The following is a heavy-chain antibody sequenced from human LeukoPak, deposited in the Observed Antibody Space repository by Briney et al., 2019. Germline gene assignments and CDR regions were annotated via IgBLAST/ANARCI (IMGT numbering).Heavy chain of an antibody. CDR1: GFTFSGYA. V-gene: IGHV3-23*01. CDR3: AKDRTVGASYWYFDL. J-gene: IGHJ2*01. CDR2: ISGSGGST. Sequence: GGSLRLSCAASGFTFSGYAMSWVRQAPGKGLEWVSAISGSGGSTYYADSVKGRFTISRDNSKNTLYLQMNTLGAEDTAIYYCAKDRTVGASYWYFDLWGRGTLVTVSS. D-gene: IGHD1-26*01.